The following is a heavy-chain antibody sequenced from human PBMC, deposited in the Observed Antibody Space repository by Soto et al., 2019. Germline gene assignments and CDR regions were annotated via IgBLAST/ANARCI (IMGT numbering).Heavy chain of an antibody. Sequence: SETLSLTCAVSGGSISSGGYSWSWIRQPPGKGLEWIGYIYHSGSTYYNPSLKSRVTISVDRSKNQFSLKLSSVTAADTAVYYCAKRHDITMIAEWGQGTLVTVS. J-gene: IGHJ4*02. CDR1: GGSISSGGYS. CDR3: AKRHDITMIAE. CDR2: IYHSGST. V-gene: IGHV4-30-2*01. D-gene: IGHD3-22*01.